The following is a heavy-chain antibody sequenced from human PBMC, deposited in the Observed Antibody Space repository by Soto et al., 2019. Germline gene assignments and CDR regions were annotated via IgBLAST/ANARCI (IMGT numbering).Heavy chain of an antibody. V-gene: IGHV4-59*08. CDR3: ARGAYDYIWGSYRYTGGPQYYFDY. J-gene: IGHJ4*02. CDR2: IYYSGST. CDR1: GGSISSYY. D-gene: IGHD3-16*02. Sequence: QVQLQESGPGLVKPSETLSLTCTVSGGSISSYYWSWIRQPPGKGLEWIGYIYYSGSTNYNPSLKSRVTISVDTSKNQFSLKLSSVTAADTAVYYCARGAYDYIWGSYRYTGGPQYYFDYWGQGTLVTVSS.